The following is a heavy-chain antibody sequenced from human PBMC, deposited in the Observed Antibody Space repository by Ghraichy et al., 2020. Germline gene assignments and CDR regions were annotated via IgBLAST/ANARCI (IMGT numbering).Heavy chain of an antibody. J-gene: IGHJ4*02. CDR1: GFTFSNYA. CDR3: AKETDTSGWYSADY. Sequence: GGSLRLSCAASGFTFSNYAMSWLRQAPGEGLEWVSAIRGSGVKTYYADSVKGRFTVSRDNSKNSLYLQMNSLRVEDTAVYYCAKETDTSGWYSADYWGQGTLVTVSS. D-gene: IGHD6-19*01. CDR2: IRGSGVKT. V-gene: IGHV3-23*01.